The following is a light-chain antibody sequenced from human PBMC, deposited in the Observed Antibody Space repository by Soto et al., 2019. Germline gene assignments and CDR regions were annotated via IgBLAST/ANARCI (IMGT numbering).Light chain of an antibody. Sequence: QMTQSPSSLSASVGDRFTITCRASQYISSYVNWYQQKPGKAPKFLIYGASDLQRGVPSRFSGSGSGTDFTLTINSLQPEDFATYYCQQSYSRPLTFGPGTKVDIK. CDR1: QYISSY. J-gene: IGKJ3*01. CDR3: QQSYSRPLT. V-gene: IGKV1-39*01. CDR2: GAS.